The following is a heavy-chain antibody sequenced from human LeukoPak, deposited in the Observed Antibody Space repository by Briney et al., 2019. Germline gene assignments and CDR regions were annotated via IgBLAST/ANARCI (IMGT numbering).Heavy chain of an antibody. J-gene: IGHJ6*02. CDR1: GYTFTSYD. D-gene: IGHD2-2*01. CDR2: MNPNSGNT. Sequence: ASVKVSCKASGYTFTSYDINWVRQATGQGLEWMGWMNPNSGNTGYAQKFQGRVTMTRNTSISTAYMELSSLRSEDTAVHYCARGQYPLSPYYYGMDVWGQGTTVTVSS. V-gene: IGHV1-8*01. CDR3: ARGQYPLSPYYYGMDV.